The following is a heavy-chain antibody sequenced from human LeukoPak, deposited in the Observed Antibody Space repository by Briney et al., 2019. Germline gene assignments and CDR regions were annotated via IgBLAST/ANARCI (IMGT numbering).Heavy chain of an antibody. J-gene: IGHJ4*02. Sequence: GESLKISCEASGYTFTAYWIGWVRQMPGEGLEWVGVIFPGDSNTRYMPPFQGQVTILADKSISTAYLQWSSLKASDTAIYYCAREAYGSGEVWGLGTLVTVSS. CDR2: IFPGDSNT. CDR3: AREAYGSGEV. CDR1: GYTFTAYW. V-gene: IGHV5-51*01. D-gene: IGHD3-10*01.